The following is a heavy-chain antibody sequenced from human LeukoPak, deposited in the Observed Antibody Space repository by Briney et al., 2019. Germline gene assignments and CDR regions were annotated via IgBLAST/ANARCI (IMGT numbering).Heavy chain of an antibody. CDR3: AKAVCSSTSCYGPNYYYYMDV. CDR2: ISYDGSNK. CDR1: GFTFSSYG. V-gene: IGHV3-30*18. D-gene: IGHD2-2*01. Sequence: GGSLRLSCAASGFTFSSYGMHWVRQAPGKGLEWVAVISYDGSNKYYADSVKGRFTISRDNSKNTLYLQMNSLRAEDTAVYYCAKAVCSSTSCYGPNYYYYMDVWGKGTTVTVSS. J-gene: IGHJ6*03.